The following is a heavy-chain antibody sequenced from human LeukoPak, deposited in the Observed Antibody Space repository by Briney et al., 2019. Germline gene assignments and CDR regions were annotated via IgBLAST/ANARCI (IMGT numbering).Heavy chain of an antibody. Sequence: PGGSLRLSCAASGFAFSSYSMHWVRQAPGKGLEWVSYISNTISTRYYADSVKGRFTISRDNAKNSLYLQMNSLRAEDTAVYYCARGGSLDPWGQGTLVTVSS. CDR1: GFAFSSYS. CDR2: ISNTISTR. J-gene: IGHJ5*02. D-gene: IGHD5-12*01. V-gene: IGHV3-48*04. CDR3: ARGGSLDP.